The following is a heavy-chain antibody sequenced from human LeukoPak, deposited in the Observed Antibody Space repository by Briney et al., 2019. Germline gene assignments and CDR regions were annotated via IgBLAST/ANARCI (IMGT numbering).Heavy chain of an antibody. J-gene: IGHJ4*02. Sequence: GGSLRLSCAASGFTVSSNYMSWVRQAPGKGLEWVSVIYSGGGTYYTDSVKGRFTISRDSSKNTLYLQMNSLRAEDTAVYYCARDEGVAGGNVTQRDYWGQGTLVTVSS. D-gene: IGHD4-23*01. CDR1: GFTVSSNY. V-gene: IGHV3-53*01. CDR3: ARDEGVAGGNVTQRDY. CDR2: IYSGGGT.